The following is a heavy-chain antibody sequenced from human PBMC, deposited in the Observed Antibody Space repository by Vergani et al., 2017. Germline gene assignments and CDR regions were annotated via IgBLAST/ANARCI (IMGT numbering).Heavy chain of an antibody. CDR1: GFTFIMHA. CDR2: LSASDRRT. Sequence: EVQLLESGGDLVQPGGSLRLSCAASGFTFIMHAMSWVRQAPGKGLEWVSTLSASDRRTHYADSVKGRFSISRDNSKNTLYLQMNSLRAEDTAVYYCARDPASSFYDSSATDYWGQGTLVTVSS. J-gene: IGHJ4*02. D-gene: IGHD3-22*01. CDR3: ARDPASSFYDSSATDY. V-gene: IGHV3-23*01.